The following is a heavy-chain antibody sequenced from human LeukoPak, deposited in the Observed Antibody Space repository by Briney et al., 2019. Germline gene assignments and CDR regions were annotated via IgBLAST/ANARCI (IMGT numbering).Heavy chain of an antibody. CDR2: ISWSSGNI. CDR1: GFTFDDYA. V-gene: IGHV3-9*01. CDR3: AKDGGWYFDY. D-gene: IGHD6-19*01. Sequence: GRSLRLSCAASGFTFDDYAMHWVRRAPGKGLEWVSGISWSSGNIDYADSVKGRFTISRDNAKNSLYLQMNSLRAEDTALYYCAKDGGWYFDYWGQGTLVTVSS. J-gene: IGHJ4*02.